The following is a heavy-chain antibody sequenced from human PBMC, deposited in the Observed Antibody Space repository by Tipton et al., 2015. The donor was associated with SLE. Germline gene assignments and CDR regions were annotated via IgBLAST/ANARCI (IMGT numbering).Heavy chain of an antibody. J-gene: IGHJ4*02. D-gene: IGHD5-18*01. V-gene: IGHV1-18*04. Sequence: QSGAEVKKPGASVKVSCKASGYTFDDNGISWVRQAPGEGLEWMGWVSGYNGNTHYAQNFQGRVSMTTDTSTSTAYMELRSLTSDDTAIYYCARVRVDTAMGVFDFWGQGTLVTVSS. CDR1: GYTFDDNG. CDR2: VSGYNGNT. CDR3: ARVRVDTAMGVFDF.